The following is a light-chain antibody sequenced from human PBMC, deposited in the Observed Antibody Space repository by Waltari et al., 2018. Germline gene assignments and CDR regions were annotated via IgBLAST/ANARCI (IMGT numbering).Light chain of an antibody. CDR3: QQRRNWPLT. Sequence: EIVLTQSPATLSLSPGERATLSCRASQSVDMYLAWYQQRPGQAPRLLIYDTSNRATDITVRVSGSGSESDFSLTIRSLEPEDFADCHWQQRRNWPLTFGGGTKVEIK. CDR1: QSVDMY. J-gene: IGKJ4*01. V-gene: IGKV3-11*01. CDR2: DTS.